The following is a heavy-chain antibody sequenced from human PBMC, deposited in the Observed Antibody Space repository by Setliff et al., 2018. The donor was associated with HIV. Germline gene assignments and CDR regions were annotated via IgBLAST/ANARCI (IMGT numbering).Heavy chain of an antibody. CDR1: GYTLTEVS. CDR3: ATVQDRHFDWFLFAH. J-gene: IGHJ4*02. V-gene: IGHV1-24*01. D-gene: IGHD3-9*01. Sequence: ASVKVSCKVSGYTLTEVSIHWVRQAPGKGLEWMGYFDPEDGETIYAEKFQGSVTITTDTSTDTAYMDLSSLSSEDTAMYYCATVQDRHFDWFLFAHWGQGTLVTVPQ. CDR2: FDPEDGET.